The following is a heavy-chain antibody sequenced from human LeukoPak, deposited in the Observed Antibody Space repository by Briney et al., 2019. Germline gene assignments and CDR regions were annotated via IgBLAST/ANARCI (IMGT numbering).Heavy chain of an antibody. D-gene: IGHD5-18*01. CDR2: IDYSGST. Sequence: SETLSLTCTVSGGSLSSYYWNWIRQPPGKELEWIGYIDYSGSTNYNPSLKSRLTISIDTSKNQFSLQLRSVTAADTAVYYCARGFTYGYVAFDIWGQGTMVTVSS. V-gene: IGHV4-59*01. CDR3: ARGFTYGYVAFDI. J-gene: IGHJ3*02. CDR1: GGSLSSYY.